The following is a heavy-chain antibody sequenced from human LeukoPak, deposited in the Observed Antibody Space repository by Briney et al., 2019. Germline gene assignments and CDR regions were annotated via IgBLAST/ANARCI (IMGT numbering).Heavy chain of an antibody. CDR2: ISPNNGDT. CDR1: GYTFTGYY. Sequence: ASVKVSCKASGYTFTGYYMHWVRQAPGQGLEWMGWISPNNGDTDYAQRFQGRVTMTRDTSISTAYMELNRLTSDDTAVYYCARVGEDYWGQGTLVTVSS. D-gene: IGHD3-10*01. V-gene: IGHV1-2*02. J-gene: IGHJ4*02. CDR3: ARVGEDY.